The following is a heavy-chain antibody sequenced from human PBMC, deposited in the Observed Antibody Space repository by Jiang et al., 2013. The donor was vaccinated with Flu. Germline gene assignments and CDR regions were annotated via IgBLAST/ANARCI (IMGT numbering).Heavy chain of an antibody. D-gene: IGHD3-9*01. CDR2: INAGNGNT. Sequence: GAEVKKPGASVKVSCKASGYTFTSYAMHWVRQAPGQRLEWMGWINAGNGNTKYSQKFQGRVTITRDTSASTAYMELSSLRSEDTAVYYCARDYYDILTGYCIDYWGQGTLVTVSS. CDR3: ARDYYDILTGYCIDY. J-gene: IGHJ4*02. V-gene: IGHV1-3*01. CDR1: GYTFTSYA.